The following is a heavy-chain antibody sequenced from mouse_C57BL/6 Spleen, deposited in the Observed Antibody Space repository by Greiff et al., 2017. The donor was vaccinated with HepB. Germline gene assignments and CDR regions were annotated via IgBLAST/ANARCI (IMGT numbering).Heavy chain of an antibody. CDR3: ARVEGRGAVDY. J-gene: IGHJ4*01. CDR2: INPGSGGT. CDR1: GYAFTNYL. V-gene: IGHV1-54*01. Sequence: QVQLQQSGAELVRPGTSVKVSCKASGYAFTNYLIEWVKQRPGQGLEWIGVINPGSGGTNYNEKFKGKATLTADKSSSTAYMQLSSLTSEDSAVDFYARVEGRGAVDYWGQGTSVTVSS.